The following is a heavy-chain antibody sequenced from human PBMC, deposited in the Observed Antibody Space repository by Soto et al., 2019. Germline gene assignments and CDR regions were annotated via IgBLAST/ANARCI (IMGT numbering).Heavy chain of an antibody. CDR1: GGSFSGYY. CDR3: ARGRGYSYGYHYYYYYYMDV. Sequence: SETLSLTCAVYGGSFSGYYWSWIRQPPGKGLEWIGEINHSGSTNYNPSLKSRVTISVDTSKNQFSLKLSSVTAADTAVYYCARGRGYSYGYHYYYYYYMDVWGKGTTVTVSS. D-gene: IGHD5-18*01. CDR2: INHSGST. J-gene: IGHJ6*03. V-gene: IGHV4-34*01.